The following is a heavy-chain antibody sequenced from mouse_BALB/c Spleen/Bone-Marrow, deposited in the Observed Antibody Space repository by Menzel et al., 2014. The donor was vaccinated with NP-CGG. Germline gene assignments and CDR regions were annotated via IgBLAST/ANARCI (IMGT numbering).Heavy chain of an antibody. V-gene: IGHV1-20*02. CDR2: INPYNGDT. J-gene: IGHJ4*01. CDR1: GYSFTGYF. Sequence: VQLQQSGPELVKPGASVKISCKAPGYSFTGYFMDWVMQSHGKSLEWIGRINPYNGDTFYNQKFKGKATLTVDKSSSTAHMGLRSLASEDSAVYYCARYYGQGAMDYWGQGTSVTVSS. CDR3: ARYYGQGAMDY. D-gene: IGHD1-2*01.